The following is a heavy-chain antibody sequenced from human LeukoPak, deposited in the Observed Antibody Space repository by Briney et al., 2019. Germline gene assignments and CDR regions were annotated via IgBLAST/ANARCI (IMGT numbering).Heavy chain of an antibody. CDR1: GYTFTSYD. D-gene: IGHD2-2*01. Sequence: ASVKVSCKASGYTFTSYDITWVRQAPGRGLEWMGWISVYTGNTNYAQKVQGRVTMTTDTSTSTAYMELRSLRSDDTAVYYCARVESSIWSDYWGQGTLVTVSS. CDR3: ARVESSIWSDY. CDR2: ISVYTGNT. J-gene: IGHJ4*02. V-gene: IGHV1-18*01.